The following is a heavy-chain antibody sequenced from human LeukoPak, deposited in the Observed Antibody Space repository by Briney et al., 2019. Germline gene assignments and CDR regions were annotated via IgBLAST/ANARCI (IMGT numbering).Heavy chain of an antibody. J-gene: IGHJ6*02. Sequence: GGSLRLSCAASGFTFDDYGMSWVRQAPAKGLEWVSGINWNGGSTGYADSVKGRFTISRDNAKNSLYLQMSSLRAEDTAVYFCVRGYSFGPYGMDVWGQGTTVTVSS. CDR3: VRGYSFGPYGMDV. CDR1: GFTFDDYG. CDR2: INWNGGST. V-gene: IGHV3-20*04. D-gene: IGHD2-15*01.